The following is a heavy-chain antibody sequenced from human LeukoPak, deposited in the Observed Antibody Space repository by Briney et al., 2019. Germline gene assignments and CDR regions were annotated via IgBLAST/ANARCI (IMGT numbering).Heavy chain of an antibody. Sequence: ASVKVSCKASGYTFTSYYMHWVRQAPGQGLEWMGIINPSGGSTSYAQKFQGRVTMTRDTSTSTVYMELSGLRFEDTAVYYCARALGYSSSWYSFWFDPWGQGTLVTVSS. V-gene: IGHV1-46*01. J-gene: IGHJ5*02. CDR1: GYTFTSYY. CDR2: INPSGGST. CDR3: ARALGYSSSWYSFWFDP. D-gene: IGHD6-13*01.